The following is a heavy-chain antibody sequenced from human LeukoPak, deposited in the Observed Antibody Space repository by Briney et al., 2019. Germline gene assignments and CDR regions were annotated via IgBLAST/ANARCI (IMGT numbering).Heavy chain of an antibody. D-gene: IGHD3-22*01. J-gene: IGHJ5*02. CDR3: ARDLGYDSSGYYRP. Sequence: PGGSLRLSCAASGFTVSSNYMSWVRQAPGKGLEWVSVIYSGGSTYYADSVKGRFTISRDNSKNTLYLQMNSLRAEDTAVYYCARDLGYDSSGYYRPWGQGTLVTVSS. V-gene: IGHV3-66*01. CDR1: GFTVSSNY. CDR2: IYSGGST.